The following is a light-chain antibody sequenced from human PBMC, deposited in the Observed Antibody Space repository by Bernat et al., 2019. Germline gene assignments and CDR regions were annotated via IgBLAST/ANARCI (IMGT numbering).Light chain of an antibody. CDR2: DAS. CDR3: QSHGT. CDR1: RDITNY. V-gene: IGKV1-33*01. Sequence: DIQMTQSPSSLSASVGDRVTITCQATRDITNYLNWYQQKAGKLPSLLIYDASTLDTGVPSRFSGDGFGTDFTLTISSLQPEDIATYYCQSHGTFGQGTKLEI. J-gene: IGKJ2*01.